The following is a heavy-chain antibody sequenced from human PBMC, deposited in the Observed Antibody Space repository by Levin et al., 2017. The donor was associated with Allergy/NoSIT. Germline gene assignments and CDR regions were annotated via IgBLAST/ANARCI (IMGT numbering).Heavy chain of an antibody. CDR2: IKSKTDGGTT. V-gene: IGHV3-15*01. Sequence: GESLKISCAASGFTFSNAWMSWVRQAPGKGLEWVGRIKSKTDGGTTDYAAPVKGRFTISRDDSKNTLYLQMNSLKTEDTAVYYCTTDPLYYYDSSGSHWGLFDYWGQGTLVTVSS. CDR1: GFTFSNAW. CDR3: TTDPLYYYDSSGSHWGLFDY. J-gene: IGHJ4*02. D-gene: IGHD3-22*01.